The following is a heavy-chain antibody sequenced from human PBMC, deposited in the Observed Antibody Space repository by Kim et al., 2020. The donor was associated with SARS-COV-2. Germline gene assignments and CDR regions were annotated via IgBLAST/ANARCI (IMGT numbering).Heavy chain of an antibody. D-gene: IGHD6-13*01. J-gene: IGHJ3*02. CDR2: IKSKTGGGTT. V-gene: IGHV3-15*01. Sequence: GGSLRLSCAASGFTFSNAWMSWVRQAPGKGLEWVGRIKSKTGGGTTDYAAPVKGRFTSSSDDSKNTLYLQMNSLKTEDTAVYYCTTDLYSSSWYGEGAFDIWGQGTMVTVSS. CDR3: TTDLYSSSWYGEGAFDI. CDR1: GFTFSNAW.